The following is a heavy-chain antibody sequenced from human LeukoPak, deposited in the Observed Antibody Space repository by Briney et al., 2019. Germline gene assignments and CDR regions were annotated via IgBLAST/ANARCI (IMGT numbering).Heavy chain of an antibody. CDR3: ARETRPHSYGDY. V-gene: IGHV4-34*01. CDR1: GESFSGYY. J-gene: IGHJ4*02. Sequence: SETLSLTCAVYGESFSGYYWSWIRQPPGKGLEWIGEINHSGSTNYNPSLKSRVTISVDTSKNQFSLKLTSVTAADTAVYYCARETRPHSYGDYWGQGTLVTVSS. CDR2: INHSGST. D-gene: IGHD5-18*01.